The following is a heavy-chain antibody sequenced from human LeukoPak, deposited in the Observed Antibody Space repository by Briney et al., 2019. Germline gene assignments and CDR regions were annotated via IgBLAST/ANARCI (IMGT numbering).Heavy chain of an antibody. CDR1: GFTFSSYG. Sequence: GRSLRLSCAASGFTFSSYGMHWVRQAPGKGLEWVAVISYDGSNKYYADSVKGRFTISRDNSKNPLYLQMNSLRSDDTAVYFCAREIRGSGWYFFDHWGQGNLVTVSS. V-gene: IGHV3-30*03. J-gene: IGHJ4*02. CDR3: AREIRGSGWYFFDH. CDR2: ISYDGSNK. D-gene: IGHD6-19*01.